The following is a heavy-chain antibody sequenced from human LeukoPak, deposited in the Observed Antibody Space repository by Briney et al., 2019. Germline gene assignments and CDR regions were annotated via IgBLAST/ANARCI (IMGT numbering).Heavy chain of an antibody. CDR3: AKSLLWFGANDAFDI. CDR2: ISYDGSNK. V-gene: IGHV3-30*18. Sequence: GGSLRLSCAASGFTFSSYGMHWVRQAPGKGLEWVAVISYDGSNKYYADSVKGRFTISRDNSKNTLYLQMNSLRAEDTAVYYCAKSLLWFGANDAFDIWGQGTMVTVSS. CDR1: GFTFSSYG. D-gene: IGHD3-10*01. J-gene: IGHJ3*02.